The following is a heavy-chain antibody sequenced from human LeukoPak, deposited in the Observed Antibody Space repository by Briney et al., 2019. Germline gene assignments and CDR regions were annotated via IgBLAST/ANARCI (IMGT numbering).Heavy chain of an antibody. V-gene: IGHV4-34*01. J-gene: IGHJ4*02. CDR1: GGSFSGYY. Sequence: PSETLSLTCAVYGGSFSGYYWSWIRQPPGNGLEWIGEINHSGSTNYNPSLKGRVTISVDTSKNQFSLKLSSVTAADTAVYYCARGRGVRIVRGFDYWGQGTLVTVSS. CDR3: ARGRGVRIVRGFDY. D-gene: IGHD2-15*01. CDR2: INHSGST.